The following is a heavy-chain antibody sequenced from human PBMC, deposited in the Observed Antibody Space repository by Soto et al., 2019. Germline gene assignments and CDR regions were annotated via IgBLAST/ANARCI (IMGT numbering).Heavy chain of an antibody. CDR2: IYSSENT. D-gene: IGHD2-2*03. J-gene: IGHJ6*02. Sequence: PGGSLRLSCTASGFTFGDYPLSWFRQSPGKGLEWIVTIYSSENTYYNPSLLSRVTISVDTSKNEFSLRLSSVTAADTAVYYCAILNGYCVSTNCHGYYGMDVWGQGTTVTVSS. CDR1: GFTFGDYP. V-gene: IGHV4-39*01. CDR3: AILNGYCVSTNCHGYYGMDV.